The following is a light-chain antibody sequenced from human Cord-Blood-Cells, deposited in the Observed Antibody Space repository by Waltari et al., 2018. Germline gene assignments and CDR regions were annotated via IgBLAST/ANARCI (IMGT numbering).Light chain of an antibody. J-gene: IGLJ2*01. Sequence: SALTKPRSVSGSPGQSVTISRTGTSSDGGGYNYVSWYPQHPGKAPKLTIYYVSKRPSGVPDRFSGAKSGNTAALTISELQADDEADYYCCSYAGSYKVFGGGTKLTVL. CDR2: YVS. CDR3: CSYAGSYKV. CDR1: SSDGGGYNY. V-gene: IGLV2-11*01.